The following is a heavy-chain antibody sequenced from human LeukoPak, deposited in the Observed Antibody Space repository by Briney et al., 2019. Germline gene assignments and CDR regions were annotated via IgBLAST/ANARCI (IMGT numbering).Heavy chain of an antibody. CDR1: GFTVSSNY. CDR3: ARVGYAFDI. V-gene: IGHV3-11*04. CDR2: ISSSGSTI. Sequence: GGSLRLSCAASGFTVSSNYMSWVRQAPGKGLEWVSYISSSGSTIYYVDSVKGRFTISRDNAKNSLYLQMNSLRAEDTAVYYCARVGYAFDIWGQGTMVTVSS. J-gene: IGHJ3*02.